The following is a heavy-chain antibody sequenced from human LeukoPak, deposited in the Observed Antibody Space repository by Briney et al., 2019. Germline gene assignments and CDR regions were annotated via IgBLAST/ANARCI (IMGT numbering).Heavy chain of an antibody. CDR3: AKGVSAAADDAFDI. Sequence: GVSLRLSCAVSGFTFSSHAMSWVRQAPGKGLEWVSVISGSAGSTYYADSVKGRFTISRDNSKNTLYLQMNSLRAEDTAVYYCAKGVSAAADDAFDIWGQGTMVTVSS. V-gene: IGHV3-23*01. D-gene: IGHD6-13*01. J-gene: IGHJ3*02. CDR2: ISGSAGST. CDR1: GFTFSSHA.